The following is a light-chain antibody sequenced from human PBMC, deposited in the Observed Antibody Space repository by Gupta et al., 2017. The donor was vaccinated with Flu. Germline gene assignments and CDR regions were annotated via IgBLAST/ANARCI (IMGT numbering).Light chain of an antibody. CDR1: NSNIGSSY. CDR3: ASWDDIRGFQI. Sequence: QSVLTQSPSESGTPGQRVTISCSGSNSNIGSSYVFWYQQLPRAAPRLLIDKNNQRPSGVPDRFSASKSGTSASLAISALQSEDEADYYCASWDDIRGFQIFGGGTKLIVL. V-gene: IGLV1-47*01. J-gene: IGLJ2*01. CDR2: KNN.